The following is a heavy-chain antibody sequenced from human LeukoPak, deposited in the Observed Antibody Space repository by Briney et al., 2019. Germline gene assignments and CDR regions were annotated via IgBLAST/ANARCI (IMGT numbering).Heavy chain of an antibody. Sequence: SETLSLTCAVYGGSFSGYYWSWIRQPPGKGLEWIGSVYYSGNTYYNSSLKSRVTISVDTSKNQFSLKLSSVTAADTAVYYCARGGYGDSGNWFDPWGQGTLVTVSS. CDR2: VYYSGNT. J-gene: IGHJ5*02. CDR1: GGSFSGYY. D-gene: IGHD4-17*01. CDR3: ARGGYGDSGNWFDP. V-gene: IGHV4-34*01.